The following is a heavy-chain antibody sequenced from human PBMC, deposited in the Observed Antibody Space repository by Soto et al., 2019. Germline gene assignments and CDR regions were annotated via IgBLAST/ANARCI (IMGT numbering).Heavy chain of an antibody. CDR2: IYPADSDT. J-gene: IGHJ4*02. CDR1: AYGFTPYW. D-gene: IGHD6-19*01. V-gene: IGHV5-51*01. Sequence: GESLKISCQGSAYGFTPYWIAWVRQLPGKGLEWMGMIYPADSDTRYSPSFQGQVTISADKSISTAYLQWSSLKASDTAMYYCARGPLPGGGWSQFDYWGQGTLVTVSS. CDR3: ARGPLPGGGWSQFDY.